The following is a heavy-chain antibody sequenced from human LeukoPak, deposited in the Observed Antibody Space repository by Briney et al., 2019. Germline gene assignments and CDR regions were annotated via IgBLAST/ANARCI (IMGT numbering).Heavy chain of an antibody. J-gene: IGHJ4*02. CDR2: IKPDGSEK. CDR1: GFTLSRYW. V-gene: IGHV3-7*01. D-gene: IGHD3-16*02. CDR3: ARDGDLNAGFGGVIVIDY. Sequence: GGSLRLSCTASGFTLSRYWMSWVRQAPGKGLEWVANIKPDGSEKYYVGSVKGRFTISGDNAKNSVYLQMNRLRAEDTAVYYCARDGDLNAGFGGVIVIDYWGPGTLVTVSS.